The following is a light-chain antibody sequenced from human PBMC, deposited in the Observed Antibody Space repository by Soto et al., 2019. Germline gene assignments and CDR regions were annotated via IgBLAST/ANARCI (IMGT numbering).Light chain of an antibody. CDR2: EVS. J-gene: IGLJ2*01. V-gene: IGLV2-18*02. CDR3: SSYTSSITAV. Sequence: QSVLTQPPSVSGSPGQSVTISCTGTSSDVGSYNRVSWYQQPPGTAPKLMIYEVSNRPSGVPDRFSGSKSGNTASLTISGLQAEDEADYYCSSYTSSITAVFGGGTKLTVL. CDR1: SSDVGSYNR.